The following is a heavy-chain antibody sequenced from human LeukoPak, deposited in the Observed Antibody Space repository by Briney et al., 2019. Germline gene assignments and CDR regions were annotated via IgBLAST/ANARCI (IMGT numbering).Heavy chain of an antibody. Sequence: GGSLRLSCAASGFTFSSYGMHWVRQAPGKGLEWVAVIWYDGSNKYYADSVKGRFTISRDNSKNTLYLQMNSLRAEDTAVYYCAREMGQTYYYGSSGYLYWGQGTLVTVSS. CDR1: GFTFSSYG. CDR3: AREMGQTYYYGSSGYLY. V-gene: IGHV3-33*01. J-gene: IGHJ4*02. D-gene: IGHD3-22*01. CDR2: IWYDGSNK.